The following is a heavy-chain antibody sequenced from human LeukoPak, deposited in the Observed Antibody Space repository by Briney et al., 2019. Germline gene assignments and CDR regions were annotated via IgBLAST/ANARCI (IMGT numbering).Heavy chain of an antibody. CDR1: RFTFSNYW. D-gene: IGHD7-27*01. CDR3: ARDLNWETY. Sequence: PGGSLRLSCAASRFTFSNYWMTWVRQAPGKGLEWVANIKTDGSQIYYVDSVKGRFTISRDNAKNSLYLQMNGLRAEDTAVYYCARDLNWETYWGQGTLVTVSS. CDR2: IKTDGSQI. V-gene: IGHV3-7*01. J-gene: IGHJ4*02.